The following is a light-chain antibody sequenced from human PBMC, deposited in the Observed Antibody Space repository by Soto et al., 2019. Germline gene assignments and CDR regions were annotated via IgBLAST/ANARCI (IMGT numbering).Light chain of an antibody. J-gene: IGKJ4*01. V-gene: IGKV3-20*01. Sequence: EIVLTQSPGTLSLSPGERATLSCRASQSVSSSYLAWYQHKPGQAPRLLIYAASSRAAVIPDWFSGSGAGTEFTLTISGLQSDDFVFYYCQHYYTWPVTFGGGTKVEIK. CDR1: QSVSSSY. CDR3: QHYYTWPVT. CDR2: AAS.